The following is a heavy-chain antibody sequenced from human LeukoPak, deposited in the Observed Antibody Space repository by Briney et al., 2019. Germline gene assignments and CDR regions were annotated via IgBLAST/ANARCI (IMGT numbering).Heavy chain of an antibody. J-gene: IGHJ6*03. CDR2: IYYSGST. CDR1: GGSISSYY. Sequence: SETLSLTCTVSGGSISSYYWSWIRQPPGKGLEWIGYIYYSGSTNYNPSLKSRVTISVDTSKNQFSLKLSSVTAADTAVYYCAGRTVTPGTYYMDVWGKGTTVTVSS. V-gene: IGHV4-59*01. CDR3: AGRTVTPGTYYMDV. D-gene: IGHD4-11*01.